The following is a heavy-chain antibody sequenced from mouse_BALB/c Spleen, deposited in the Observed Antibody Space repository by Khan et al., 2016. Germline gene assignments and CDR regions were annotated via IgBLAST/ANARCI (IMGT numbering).Heavy chain of an antibody. CDR3: ARRGRRDYYGSTYGY. CDR1: GFNIKDTF. V-gene: IGHV14-3*02. CDR2: IDPANGNT. Sequence: VQLQQSGAELVKPGASVKLSCTASGFNIKDTFMHWVKQRPEQGLEWIGRIDPANGNTRYDPKFQGKATITADTSSNTAYLQLSSLTSEDTAVYYCARRGRRDYYGSTYGYGGQGTTLTVSS. D-gene: IGHD1-1*01. J-gene: IGHJ2*01.